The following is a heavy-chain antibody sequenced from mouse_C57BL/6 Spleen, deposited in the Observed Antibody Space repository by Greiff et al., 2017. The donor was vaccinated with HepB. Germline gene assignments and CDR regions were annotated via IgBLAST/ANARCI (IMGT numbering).Heavy chain of an antibody. J-gene: IGHJ3*01. CDR3: ARHPQTAQASWFAY. CDR1: GFTFSSYG. D-gene: IGHD3-2*02. CDR2: ISSGGSYT. Sequence: EVMLVESGGDLVKPGGSLKLSCAASGFTFSSYGMSWVRQTPDKRLEWVATISSGGSYTYYPDSVKGRFTISRDNAKNTLYLQMSSLKSEDTAMYYCARHPQTAQASWFAYWGQGTLVTVSA. V-gene: IGHV5-6*01.